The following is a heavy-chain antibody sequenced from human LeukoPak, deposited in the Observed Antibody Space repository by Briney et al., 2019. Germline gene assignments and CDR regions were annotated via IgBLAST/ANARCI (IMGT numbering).Heavy chain of an antibody. V-gene: IGHV3-11*01. CDR2: ISPSGTDI. CDR3: ARVMTYGSGSYYSTSDYYYMDV. Sequence: AGGPLRLSCAVFGFTFTDTYMTWLRQAPGKGLESLSYISPSGTDISYAASVKGRFTISRDNAKNSLYLQMNSLRAEDTAVYYCARVMTYGSGSYYSTSDYYYMDVWGKGTTVTISS. CDR1: GFTFTDTY. D-gene: IGHD3-10*01. J-gene: IGHJ6*03.